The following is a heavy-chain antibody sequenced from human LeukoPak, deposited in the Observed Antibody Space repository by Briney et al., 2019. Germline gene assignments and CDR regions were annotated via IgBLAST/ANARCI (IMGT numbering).Heavy chain of an antibody. CDR1: GGSFSGYY. D-gene: IGHD4-17*01. J-gene: IGHJ4*02. Sequence: SETLSLTCAVYGGSFSGYYWSWIRQPPGKGLEWIGEINHSGSTNYNPSLKSRVTISVDTSKNQFSLKLSSVTAADTAVYYCAIPGDYGDRQFDYWGQGTLVTVSS. CDR3: AIPGDYGDRQFDY. CDR2: INHSGST. V-gene: IGHV4-34*01.